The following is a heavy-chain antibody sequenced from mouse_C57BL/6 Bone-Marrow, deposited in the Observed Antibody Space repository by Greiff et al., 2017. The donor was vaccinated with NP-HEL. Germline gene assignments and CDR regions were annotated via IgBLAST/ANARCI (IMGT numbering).Heavy chain of an antibody. D-gene: IGHD5-5*01. V-gene: IGHV5-17*01. Sequence: EVKVVESGGGLVKPGGSLKLSCAASGFTFSDYGMHWVRQAPEKGLEWVAYISSGSSTIYYADTVKGRFTISRDNAKNTLFLQMTSLRSEDTAMYYCARPLYLNAMDYWGQGTSVTVSS. J-gene: IGHJ4*01. CDR1: GFTFSDYG. CDR2: ISSGSSTI. CDR3: ARPLYLNAMDY.